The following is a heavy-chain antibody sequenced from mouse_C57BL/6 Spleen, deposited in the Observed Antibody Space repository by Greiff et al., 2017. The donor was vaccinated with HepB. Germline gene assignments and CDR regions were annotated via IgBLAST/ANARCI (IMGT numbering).Heavy chain of an antibody. Sequence: LVESGAELARPGASVKLSCKASGYTFTSYGISWVKQRTGQGLEWIGEIYPRSGNTYYNEKFKGKATLTADKSSSTAYMELRSLTSEDSAVYFCARSGSSPFDYWGQGTTLTVSS. CDR1: GYTFTSYG. CDR2: IYPRSGNT. CDR3: ARSGSSPFDY. J-gene: IGHJ2*01. V-gene: IGHV1-81*01. D-gene: IGHD1-1*01.